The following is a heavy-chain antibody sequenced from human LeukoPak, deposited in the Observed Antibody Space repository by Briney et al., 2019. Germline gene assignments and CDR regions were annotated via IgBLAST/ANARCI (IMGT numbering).Heavy chain of an antibody. Sequence: SGESLKISCKGSGYSFTSYWIGWVRQMPGKGLEWMGIIYPGDSDTRYSPSFQGQVTISAGKSISTAYLQWSSLKASDTAMYYCARYPRRFIAVAGMLNSWGQGTLVTVSS. J-gene: IGHJ5*02. CDR3: ARYPRRFIAVAGMLNS. CDR1: GYSFTSYW. V-gene: IGHV5-51*01. CDR2: IYPGDSDT. D-gene: IGHD6-19*01.